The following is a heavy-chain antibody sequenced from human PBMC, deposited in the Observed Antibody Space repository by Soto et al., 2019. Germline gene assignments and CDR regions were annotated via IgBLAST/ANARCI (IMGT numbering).Heavy chain of an antibody. V-gene: IGHV4-59*01. J-gene: IGHJ6*03. CDR3: ARDRLGVVAATHFYYMDV. CDR2: IYYSGST. D-gene: IGHD2-15*01. Sequence: PSETLSLTCTVSGGSISSYYWSWIRQPPGKGLEWIGYIYYSGSTNYNPSLKSRVTISVDTSKNQFSLKLSSVTAADTAVYYCARDRLGVVAATHFYYMDVWGKGTTVTVS. CDR1: GGSISSYY.